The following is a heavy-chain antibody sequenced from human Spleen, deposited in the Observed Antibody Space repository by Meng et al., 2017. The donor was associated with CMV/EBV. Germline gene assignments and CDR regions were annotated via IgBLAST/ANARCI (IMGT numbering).Heavy chain of an antibody. CDR1: GFTFSSYA. V-gene: IGHV3-23*01. CDR3: ARGDIVVVPAAIGY. J-gene: IGHJ4*02. CDR2: ISGSGGST. Sequence: GGSLRLSCAASGFTFSSYAMSWVRQAPGKGLEWVSAISGSGGSTYYADSVKGRFTISRDNAKNSLYLQMNSLRAEDTAVYYCARGDIVVVPAAIGYWGQGTLVTVSS. D-gene: IGHD2-2*02.